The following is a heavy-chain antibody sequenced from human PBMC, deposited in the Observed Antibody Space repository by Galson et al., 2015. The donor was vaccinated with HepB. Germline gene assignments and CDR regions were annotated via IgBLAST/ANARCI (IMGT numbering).Heavy chain of an antibody. CDR2: IRGSGGST. D-gene: IGHD1-7*01. CDR3: ANFGTGTKPDS. CDR1: GFTVSSYA. Sequence: LRRSCAASGFTVSSYAMSWVRQAPGKGLERVAGIRGSGGSTYYADSVKGRFTIPRDNAKNTLYLQMNSLRAEDTAVYYCANFGTGTKPDSWGQGTLVTVSS. V-gene: IGHV3-23*01. J-gene: IGHJ4*02.